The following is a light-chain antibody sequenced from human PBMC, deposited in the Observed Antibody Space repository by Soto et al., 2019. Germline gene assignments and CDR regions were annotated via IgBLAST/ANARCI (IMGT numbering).Light chain of an antibody. Sequence: EIVLTQSPGTLSLSPGERATLSCRASQNVGSRYLAWYQQKPGQAPRLLIYGTSNRATGIPDRFSCSGSGTDFSLTISSLEPGDLAVYYCQQYGSSPRTFGQGTKVEIK. CDR3: QQYGSSPRT. V-gene: IGKV3-20*01. J-gene: IGKJ1*01. CDR1: QNVGSRY. CDR2: GTS.